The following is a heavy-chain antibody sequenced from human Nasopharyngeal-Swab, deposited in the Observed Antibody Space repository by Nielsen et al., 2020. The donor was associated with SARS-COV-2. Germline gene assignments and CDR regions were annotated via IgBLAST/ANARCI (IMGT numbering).Heavy chain of an antibody. D-gene: IGHD2-2*01. Sequence: GESPKISCAASGFTFSSYSMNWVRQAPGKGLEWVSSISSSSSYIYYADSVKGRFTISRDNAKNSLYLQMNSLRAEDTAVYYCARDPSLGTSCYECDYYGMDVWGQGTTVTVSS. CDR2: ISSSSSYI. J-gene: IGHJ6*02. CDR3: ARDPSLGTSCYECDYYGMDV. CDR1: GFTFSSYS. V-gene: IGHV3-21*01.